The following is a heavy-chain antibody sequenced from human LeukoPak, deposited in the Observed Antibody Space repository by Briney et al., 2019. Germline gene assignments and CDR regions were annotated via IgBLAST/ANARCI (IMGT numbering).Heavy chain of an antibody. V-gene: IGHV1-2*02. D-gene: IGHD2-21*01. J-gene: IGHJ5*02. Sequence: ASVKVSCKASGYTFTGYYMHWVRQAPGQGLEWMVWINPNSGGTNYAQKFQGRVTMTRDTSISTAYMELSRLRSDDTAVYYCARDPAYCGGDCYIWFDPWGQGTLVTVSS. CDR2: INPNSGGT. CDR3: ARDPAYCGGDCYIWFDP. CDR1: GYTFTGYY.